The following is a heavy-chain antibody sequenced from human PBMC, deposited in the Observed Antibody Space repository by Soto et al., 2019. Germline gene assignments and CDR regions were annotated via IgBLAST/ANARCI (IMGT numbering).Heavy chain of an antibody. CDR1: GGSISSYY. D-gene: IGHD3-3*01. CDR2: IYYSGST. J-gene: IGHJ4*02. CDR3: ARAGYYDFWSGYLYYFDY. Sequence: SETLSLTCTVSGGSISSYYWSWIRQPPGKGLEWIGYIYYSGSTNYNPSLKSRVTISVDTSKNQFSLKLSSVTAADTAVYYCARAGYYDFWSGYLYYFDYWGQGTLVT. V-gene: IGHV4-59*01.